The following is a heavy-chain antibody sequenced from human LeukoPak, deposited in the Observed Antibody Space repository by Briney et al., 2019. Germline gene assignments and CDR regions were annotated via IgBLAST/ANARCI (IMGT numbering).Heavy chain of an antibody. CDR2: IIPILGIA. CDR3: AAEQGPLAYCGGDCSHAFDY. J-gene: IGHJ4*02. V-gene: IGHV1-69*04. CDR1: GGTFSSYA. Sequence: ASVKVSCKASGGTFSSYAISWVRQAPGQGLEWKGRIIPILGIANYAQKFQGRVTITADKSTSTAYMELSSLRSEDTAVYYCAAEQGPLAYCGGDCSHAFDYWGQGTLVTVSS. D-gene: IGHD2-21*02.